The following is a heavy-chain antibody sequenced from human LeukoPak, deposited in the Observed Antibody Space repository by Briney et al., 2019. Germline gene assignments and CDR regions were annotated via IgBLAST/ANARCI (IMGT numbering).Heavy chain of an antibody. Sequence: GASVKVSCKASGYTFTSYGISWVRQAPGQGLEWMGWISAYNGNTNYAQKLQGRVTITTDTYTSTAYVELKSLRSDDTAVYYCAKDQGYSYGPTNPAYWGQGTLVTVSA. J-gene: IGHJ4*02. CDR3: AKDQGYSYGPTNPAY. CDR2: ISAYNGNT. V-gene: IGHV1-18*01. D-gene: IGHD5-18*01. CDR1: GYTFTSYG.